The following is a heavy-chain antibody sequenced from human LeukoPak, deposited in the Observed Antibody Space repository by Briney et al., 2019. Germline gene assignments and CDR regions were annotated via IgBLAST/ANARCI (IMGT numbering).Heavy chain of an antibody. CDR1: GFTFSSYW. Sequence: PGGSLRLSCAASGFTFSSYWMSWVRQAPGKGLEWVSSISSSSSYIYYADSEKGRFTISRDNAKNSLYLQMNSLRAEDTAVYYCARDWGSKVPAAIKDWFDPWGQGTLVTVSS. CDR2: ISSSSSYI. J-gene: IGHJ5*02. CDR3: ARDWGSKVPAAIKDWFDP. V-gene: IGHV3-21*01. D-gene: IGHD2-2*02.